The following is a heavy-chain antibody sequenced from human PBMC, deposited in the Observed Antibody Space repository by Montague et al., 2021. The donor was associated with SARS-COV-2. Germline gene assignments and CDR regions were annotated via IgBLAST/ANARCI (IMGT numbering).Heavy chain of an antibody. D-gene: IGHD3-10*01. V-gene: IGHV3-30*04. CDR1: GFTFSSYA. J-gene: IGHJ4*02. CDR3: AREPLLLGFGEFLGY. CDR2: ISYDGSNK. Sequence: SLRLSCAASGFTFSSYAMHWVRQAPGKGLEWVAVISYDGSNKYYADSVKGRFTISRDNSKNTLYLQMNSLRAEDTAVYYCAREPLLLGFGEFLGYWGQGTLVTVSS.